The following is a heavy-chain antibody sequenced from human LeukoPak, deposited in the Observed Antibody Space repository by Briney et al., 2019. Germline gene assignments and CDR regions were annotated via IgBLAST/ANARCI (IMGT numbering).Heavy chain of an antibody. D-gene: IGHD3-22*01. V-gene: IGHV3-30*04. CDR2: ISYDGSNK. CDR1: GFTFSSYA. Sequence: PGGSLRLSCAASGFTFSSYAMRWVRQAPGKGLEWVAVISYDGSNKYYADSVKGRFTISRDNSKNTLYLQMNSLRAEDTAVYYCARVLNHYYDSSGFDYWGQGTLVTVSS. CDR3: ARVLNHYYDSSGFDY. J-gene: IGHJ4*02.